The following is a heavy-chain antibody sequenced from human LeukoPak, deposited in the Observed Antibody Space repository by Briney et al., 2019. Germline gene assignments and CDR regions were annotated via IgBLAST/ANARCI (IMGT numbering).Heavy chain of an antibody. D-gene: IGHD3-10*01. J-gene: IGHJ5*02. Sequence: SETLSLTCTVSGYSISSGYYWGWIRQPPGKGLEWIGSIYYSGSTYYNPSLKSRVTISVDTSKNQFSLKLSSVTAADTAVYYCARGPILWFGELFPNWFDPWGQGTLVTVSS. CDR2: IYYSGST. CDR1: GYSISSGYY. V-gene: IGHV4-38-2*02. CDR3: ARGPILWFGELFPNWFDP.